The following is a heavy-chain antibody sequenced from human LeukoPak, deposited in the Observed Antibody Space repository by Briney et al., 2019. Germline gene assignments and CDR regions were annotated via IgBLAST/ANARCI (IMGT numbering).Heavy chain of an antibody. CDR1: GGSISSYY. V-gene: IGHV4-59*01. D-gene: IGHD5-18*01. CDR3: ARGHSYGYTDYFDY. CDR2: IYYGGST. Sequence: SETLSLTCTVSGGSISSYYWSWIRQPPGKGLEWIGYIYYGGSTNYNPSLKSRVTISVDTSKNQFSLKLSSVTAADTAVYYCARGHSYGYTDYFDYWGQGTLVTVSS. J-gene: IGHJ4*02.